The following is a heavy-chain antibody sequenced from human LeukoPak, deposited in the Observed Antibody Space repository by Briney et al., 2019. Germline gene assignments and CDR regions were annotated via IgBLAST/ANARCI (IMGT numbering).Heavy chain of an antibody. CDR3: ARADRLHGGPYLIGP. Sequence: ASVKVSCKASGYSFTDYYMHWVRQAPGQGLEWTGWINLNNGGIKSAQKFRGRVTMTRDTSITTVYMEVSWLTSDDTAIYYCARADRLHGGPYLIGPWGQGTLVTVSS. CDR1: GYSFTDYY. D-gene: IGHD2-21*01. V-gene: IGHV1-2*02. J-gene: IGHJ5*02. CDR2: INLNNGGI.